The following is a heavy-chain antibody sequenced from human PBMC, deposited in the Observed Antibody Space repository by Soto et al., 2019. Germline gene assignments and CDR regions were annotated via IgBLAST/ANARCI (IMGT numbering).Heavy chain of an antibody. CDR3: ATGAASYSSGGNDAFDI. CDR2: IWYDGSNK. V-gene: IGHV3-33*01. CDR1: GFTFSSYG. J-gene: IGHJ3*02. Sequence: QVQLVESGGGVVQPGRSLRLSCAASGFTFSSYGMHWVRQAPGKGLEWVAVIWYDGSNKYYADSVKGRFTISIDNSKNTLYLQMNSLRAEDTAVYYCATGAASYSSGGNDAFDIWGQGTMVTVSS. D-gene: IGHD6-19*01.